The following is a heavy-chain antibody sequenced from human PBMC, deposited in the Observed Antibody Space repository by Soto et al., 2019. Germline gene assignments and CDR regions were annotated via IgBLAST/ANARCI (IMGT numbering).Heavy chain of an antibody. V-gene: IGHV3-48*02. D-gene: IGHD3-3*01. CDR1: GFTFSSYS. Sequence: GGSLRLSCAASGFTFSSYSMNWVRQAPGKGLEWISYISTTSSSIYYADSVTGRFTISRDNAENSLFLQMNSLSDEDTAVYYCARKGVAFDYWGQGALVTVSS. CDR2: ISTTSSSI. J-gene: IGHJ4*02. CDR3: ARKGVAFDY.